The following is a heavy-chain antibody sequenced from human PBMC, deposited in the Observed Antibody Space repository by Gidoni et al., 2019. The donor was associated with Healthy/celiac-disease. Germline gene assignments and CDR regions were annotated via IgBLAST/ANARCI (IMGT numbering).Heavy chain of an antibody. CDR1: GGSISSYY. J-gene: IGHJ4*02. CDR3: ARDVYGDSYYFDY. D-gene: IGHD4-17*01. CDR2: IYYSGST. V-gene: IGHV4-59*01. Sequence: QVQLQESGPGLVKPSETLSLTCTVSGGSISSYYWSWIRQPPGKGLDWIGYIYYSGSTNYNPSLKSRVTISVDTSKNQFSLKLSSVTAADTAVYYCARDVYGDSYYFDYWGQGTLVTVSS.